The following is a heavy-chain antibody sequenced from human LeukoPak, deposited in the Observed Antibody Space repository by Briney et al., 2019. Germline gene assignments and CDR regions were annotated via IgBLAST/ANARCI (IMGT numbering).Heavy chain of an antibody. CDR2: ISGSGSGGST. D-gene: IGHD4-17*01. CDR1: GFTFGSSA. CDR3: ARDSRRDTVTAEFGGFDI. J-gene: IGHJ3*02. V-gene: IGHV3-23*01. Sequence: GGSLRLSCAASGFTFGSSAMSWVRQAPGKGLEWVSSISGSGSGGSTYYADSVEGRFTISRDNAKNSLYLQMNSLRAEDTAEYYCARDSRRDTVTAEFGGFDIWGQGTMVTVSS.